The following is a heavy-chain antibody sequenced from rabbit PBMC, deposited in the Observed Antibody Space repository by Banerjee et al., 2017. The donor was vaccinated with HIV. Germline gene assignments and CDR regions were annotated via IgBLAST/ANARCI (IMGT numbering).Heavy chain of an antibody. J-gene: IGHJ4*01. V-gene: IGHV1S47*01. CDR3: ARGGSSYYYGFNL. CDR2: IYAGSISGTT. Sequence: QEQLVESGGGLVQPGGSLKLSCKVSGFDFSSSGVSWVRQAPGKGLEWIGCIYAGSISGTTYYASWANGRFTISSHNAQNTLYLQLNSLTAADTATYFCARGGSSYYYGFNLWGPGTLVTVS. D-gene: IGHD8-1*01. CDR1: GFDFSSSG.